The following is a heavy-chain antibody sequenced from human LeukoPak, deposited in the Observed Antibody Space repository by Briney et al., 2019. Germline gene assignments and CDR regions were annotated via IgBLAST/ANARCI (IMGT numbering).Heavy chain of an antibody. J-gene: IGHJ4*02. V-gene: IGHV1-46*01. Sequence: ASVKLSCKASGYTFTSYPLHWVRQAPGQGLGWMGIINPSGGSTNYAQKFQGRVTLTRDTSTSTVYMELSSLRSDDTAVYYWARLGYCSSTTCQWGQGTLVTVSS. CDR2: INPSGGST. CDR1: GYTFTSYP. CDR3: ARLGYCSSTTCQ. D-gene: IGHD2-2*01.